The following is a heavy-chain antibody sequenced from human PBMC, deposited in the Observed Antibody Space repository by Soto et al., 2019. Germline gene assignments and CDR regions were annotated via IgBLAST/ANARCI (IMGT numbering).Heavy chain of an antibody. V-gene: IGHV4-59*12. D-gene: IGHD2-2*01. CDR2: IYHSGST. Sequence: SETLSLTCTVSGGSISHFSWSWIRQSPGKGLEWIGYIYHSGSTSYNPSLKSRVTISVDRSKNQFSLKLSSVTAADTAVYYCARVPDRWGQGTLVTVSS. CDR1: GGSISHFS. J-gene: IGHJ5*02. CDR3: ARVPDR.